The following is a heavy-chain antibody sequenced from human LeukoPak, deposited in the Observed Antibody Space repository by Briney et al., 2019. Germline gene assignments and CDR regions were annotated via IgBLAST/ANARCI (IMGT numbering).Heavy chain of an antibody. CDR2: IYTSGST. V-gene: IGHV4-4*07. J-gene: IGHJ4*02. D-gene: IGHD3-22*01. CDR3: ARGGYYDSSGYYPFDY. CDR1: GGSISGYY. Sequence: SETLSLTCTVSGGSISGYYWNWIRQPAGKGLEWIGRIYTSGSTNYNPSLKSRVTISVDTSKNQFSLKLSSVAAADTAVYYCARGGYYDSSGYYPFDYWGQGTLVTVSS.